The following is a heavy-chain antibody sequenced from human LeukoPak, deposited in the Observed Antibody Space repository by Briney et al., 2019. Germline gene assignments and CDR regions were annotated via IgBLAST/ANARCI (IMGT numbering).Heavy chain of an antibody. CDR1: GFTFSSYS. J-gene: IGHJ6*02. CDR3: ARGGSSGYYYYGMDV. V-gene: IGHV3-48*04. Sequence: PGGSLRLSCAASGFTFSSYSMNWVRQAPGKGLEWVSYISSSSSTIYYADSVKGRFTISRDNAKSSLYLQMNSLRAEDTAVYYCARGGSSGYYYYGMDVWGQGTTVTVSS. CDR2: ISSSSSTI. D-gene: IGHD2-15*01.